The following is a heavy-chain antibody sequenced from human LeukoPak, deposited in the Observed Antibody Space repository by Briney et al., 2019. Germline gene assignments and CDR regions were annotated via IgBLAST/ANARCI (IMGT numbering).Heavy chain of an antibody. CDR3: ATSRSFDY. J-gene: IGHJ4*02. Sequence: PGGSLRLSCAASGFTFSNAWMSWVRQAPGKGLEWVANIKQDGSEKYYVDSVKGRFTISRDNAKNSLYLQMNSLSAEDTAVYYCATSRSFDYWGQGTLVTVSS. V-gene: IGHV3-7*01. CDR2: IKQDGSEK. CDR1: GFTFSNAW.